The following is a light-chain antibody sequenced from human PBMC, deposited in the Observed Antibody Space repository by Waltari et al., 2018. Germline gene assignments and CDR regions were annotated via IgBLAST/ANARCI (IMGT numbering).Light chain of an antibody. CDR2: EAT. J-gene: IGLJ1*01. V-gene: IGLV2-14*02. CDR3: SSYTSISTFV. Sequence: WYQQQPDKAPRLIIYEATKWPSGVSNRFAASKSGNTASLTISGLQAEDEADYYCSSYTSISTFVFGSGTKVTVL.